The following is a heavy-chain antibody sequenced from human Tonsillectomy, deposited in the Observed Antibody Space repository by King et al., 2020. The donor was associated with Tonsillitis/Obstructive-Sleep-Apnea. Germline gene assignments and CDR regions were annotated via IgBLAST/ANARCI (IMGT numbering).Heavy chain of an antibody. CDR2: ISSSGSTI. Sequence: VQLVESGGGLVKPGGSLRLSCAASGFRFSDYYMSWIRQAPGKGLELVSYISSSGSTIHYADYVKGRFTISRDNAKNSLYLQMNSLRAEDTAVYYCARDPYCSSTSCYDYFYYMDVWGKGTTVTVSS. CDR3: ARDPYCSSTSCYDYFYYMDV. CDR1: GFRFSDYY. J-gene: IGHJ6*03. V-gene: IGHV3-11*01. D-gene: IGHD2-2*01.